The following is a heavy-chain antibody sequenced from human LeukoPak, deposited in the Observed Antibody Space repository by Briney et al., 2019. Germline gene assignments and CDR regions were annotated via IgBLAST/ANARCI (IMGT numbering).Heavy chain of an antibody. J-gene: IGHJ4*02. CDR1: GGSISSYY. Sequence: SETLSLTCTVSGGSISSYYWSWIRQPPGKGLEWIGYIYYSGSTNYNPSLKSRVTISVDTSKNQFSLKLSSVTAADTAVYYCARGPWAGIGVVVVAATREDQIDYWGQGTLVTVSS. D-gene: IGHD2-15*01. CDR2: IYYSGST. CDR3: ARGPWAGIGVVVVAATREDQIDY. V-gene: IGHV4-59*12.